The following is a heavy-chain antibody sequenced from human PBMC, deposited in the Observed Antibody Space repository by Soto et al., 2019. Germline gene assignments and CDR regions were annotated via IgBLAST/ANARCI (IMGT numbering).Heavy chain of an antibody. V-gene: IGHV1-18*01. J-gene: IGHJ3*01. CDR2: ISAYNGNT. CDR3: ARVQYSGYDSP. D-gene: IGHD5-12*01. CDR1: GSTLTDLS. Sequence: ASVKVSCKVSGSTLTDLSMHWVRQAPGQGLEWMGWISAYNGNTNYAQKLQGRVTMTTDTSTSTAYMELRSLRSDDTAVYYCARVQYSGYDSPWGQGTMVTVSS.